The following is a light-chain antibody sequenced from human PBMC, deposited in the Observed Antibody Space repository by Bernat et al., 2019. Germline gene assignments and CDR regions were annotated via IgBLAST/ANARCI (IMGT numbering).Light chain of an antibody. Sequence: QSVLTQPPSASGTPGQRVIISCSGSSSNIGSNSVYWYHQLPGTAPKLLIYINNNRPSGVSDRSSGSKSGTSASLAISGLRSEDEADYYCAAWDDSMSGHVVFGGGTKLTVL. J-gene: IGLJ2*01. CDR3: AAWDDSMSGHVV. CDR1: SSNIGSNS. CDR2: INN. V-gene: IGLV1-47*02.